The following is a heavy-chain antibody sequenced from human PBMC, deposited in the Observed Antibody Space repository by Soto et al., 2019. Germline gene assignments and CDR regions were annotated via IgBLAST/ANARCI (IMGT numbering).Heavy chain of an antibody. D-gene: IGHD4-17*01. CDR2: IWYDGSNK. Sequence: GGSLRLSCAASGFTFSSYGMHWVRQAPGKGLEWVAVIWYDGSNKYYADSVKGRFTISRDNSKNTLYLQMNSLRAEDTAVYYCARNNYGQYYYYYGMDVWGQGTTVTVSS. CDR3: ARNNYGQYYYYYGMDV. V-gene: IGHV3-33*01. J-gene: IGHJ6*02. CDR1: GFTFSSYG.